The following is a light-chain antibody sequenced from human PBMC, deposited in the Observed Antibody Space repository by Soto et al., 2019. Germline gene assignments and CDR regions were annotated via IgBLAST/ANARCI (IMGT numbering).Light chain of an antibody. J-gene: IGKJ2*01. CDR1: QTVRNW. V-gene: IGKV1-5*03. CDR3: QQYDASPLT. CDR2: KAS. Sequence: DIQMTQSPSTLSASVGDRAIITCRASQTVRNWLAWFQQKPGEAPKLLIYKASRLESGVPSRFSGSGYGTDFTLTITNFVPGDSATYFCQQYDASPLTFGQGTKLEIK.